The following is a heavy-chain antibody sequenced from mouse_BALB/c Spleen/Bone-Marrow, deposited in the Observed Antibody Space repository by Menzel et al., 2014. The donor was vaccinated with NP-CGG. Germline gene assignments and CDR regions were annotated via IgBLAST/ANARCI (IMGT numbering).Heavy chain of an antibody. J-gene: IGHJ3*01. CDR1: GFNIKYTH. V-gene: IGHV14-3*02. CDR2: IDPANGNT. Sequence: LQQSGAELVKPGAADKWAFTAAGFNIKYTHMHWVKQRPEQGQEWTGRIDPANGNTKYEPKFQRKAAITADTSSNTAFLQLSSLTSEDTAVYYCVMLDLYAYWAQGPQV. CDR3: VMLDLYAY.